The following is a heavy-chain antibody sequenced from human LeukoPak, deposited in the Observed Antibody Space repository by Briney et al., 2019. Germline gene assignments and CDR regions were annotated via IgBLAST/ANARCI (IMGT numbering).Heavy chain of an antibody. CDR1: GYTFTSYY. Sequence: ASVKVSCKGAGYTFTSYYMHWVRQAPGQGLEWMGIINPSGGSTSYAQKFQGRVTMTRDTSTSTVYMELSSLRSEDTAVYYCARIRIVGATEFDYWGQGTLVTVSS. V-gene: IGHV1-46*01. CDR2: INPSGGST. CDR3: ARIRIVGATEFDY. D-gene: IGHD1-26*01. J-gene: IGHJ4*02.